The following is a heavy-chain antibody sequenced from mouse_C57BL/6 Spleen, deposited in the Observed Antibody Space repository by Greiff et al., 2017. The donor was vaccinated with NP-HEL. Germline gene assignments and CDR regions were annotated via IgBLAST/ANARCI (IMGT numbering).Heavy chain of an antibody. V-gene: IGHV1-22*01. J-gene: IGHJ3*01. CDR1: GYTFTDYN. CDR3: ARGSSGYVAWFAY. CDR2: INPNNGGT. D-gene: IGHD3-2*02. Sequence: EVQGVESGPELVKPGASVKMSCKASGYTFTDYNMHWVKQSHGKSLEWIGYINPNNGGTSYNQKFKGKATLTVNKSSSTAYMELRSLTSEDSAVYYCARGSSGYVAWFAYWGQGTLVTVSA.